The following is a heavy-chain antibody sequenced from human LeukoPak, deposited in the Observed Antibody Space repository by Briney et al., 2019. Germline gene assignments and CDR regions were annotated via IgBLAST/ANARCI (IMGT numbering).Heavy chain of an antibody. CDR2: MYNSGSA. CDR1: GGSISSYY. CDR3: ARKNDFDI. V-gene: IGHV4-59*01. J-gene: IGHJ3*02. D-gene: IGHD2/OR15-2a*01. Sequence: SETLSLTCTVSGGSISSYYWSWIRQPPGKGLEWIGYMYNSGSANYNPSLKSRVTISVDMSKSQFSLRLTSVTAADTAVYYCARKNDFDIWGQGTLVTVSS.